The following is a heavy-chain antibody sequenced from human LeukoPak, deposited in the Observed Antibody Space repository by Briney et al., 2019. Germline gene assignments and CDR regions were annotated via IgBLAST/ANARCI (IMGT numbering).Heavy chain of an antibody. CDR2: TKQDGSEK. Sequence: GGSLRLSCATSGFTLRYYQMNWVRQAPGKGLEWVAQTKQDGSEKYYVDSVKGRFTTSRDKNSLFLQMNSVRAEDTAVYYCVGWGISGITNHWGQGTLVTVSS. CDR1: GFTLRYYQ. CDR3: VGWGISGITNH. D-gene: IGHD1-7*01. J-gene: IGHJ4*02. V-gene: IGHV3-7*01.